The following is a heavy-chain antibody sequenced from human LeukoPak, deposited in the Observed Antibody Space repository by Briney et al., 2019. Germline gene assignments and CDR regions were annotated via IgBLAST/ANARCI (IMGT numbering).Heavy chain of an antibody. CDR2: INTNTGNP. CDR3: ASTDSSGYYAFDY. Sequence: ASVKVSCKASGYTFTDYYMQWVRQAPGQGLEWMGWINTNTGNPTYAQGFTGRFVFSLDTSVSTAYLQISSLKAEDTAVYYCASTDSSGYYAFDYWGQGTLVTVSS. V-gene: IGHV7-4-1*02. CDR1: GYTFTDYY. J-gene: IGHJ4*02. D-gene: IGHD3-22*01.